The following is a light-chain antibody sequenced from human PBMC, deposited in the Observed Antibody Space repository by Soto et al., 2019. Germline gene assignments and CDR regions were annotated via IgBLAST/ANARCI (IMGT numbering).Light chain of an antibody. Sequence: SYVLTQPPSVSVAPGKTARITCGGNNIGGKSVQWYQQKPGQAPVLIIYYDSARPSGIPERFSGSNSGNTAALTISRVEAGDEADYYCQVWDSISDHVFGTGTKLTVL. J-gene: IGLJ1*01. CDR2: YDS. CDR1: NIGGKS. V-gene: IGLV3-21*04. CDR3: QVWDSISDHV.